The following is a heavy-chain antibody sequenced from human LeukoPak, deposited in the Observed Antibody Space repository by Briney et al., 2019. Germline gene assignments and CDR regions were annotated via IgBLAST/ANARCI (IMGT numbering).Heavy chain of an antibody. J-gene: IGHJ4*02. CDR1: GGSISSGDYY. V-gene: IGHV4-31*03. D-gene: IGHD3-16*01. CDR2: IYYSGST. CDR3: ARVGYDASYYFDY. Sequence: SETLSLTCTDSGGSISSGDYYWSWIRQHPGKGLEWIGYIYYSGSTYYNPSLKSRVTISVDTSKNQFSLKLSSVTAADTAVYYCARVGYDASYYFDYWGQGTLVTVSS.